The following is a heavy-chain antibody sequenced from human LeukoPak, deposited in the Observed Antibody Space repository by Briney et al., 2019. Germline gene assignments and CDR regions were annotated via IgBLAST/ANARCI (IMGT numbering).Heavy chain of an antibody. J-gene: IGHJ5*02. D-gene: IGHD2-2*01. CDR1: GGSFSGYY. Sequence: SETLSLTCAVYGGSFSGYYWSWIRQPPGKGLEGIGGINHSGSTNYNPSLKSRVTISVDTSKNQFSLKLSSVTAADTAAYYCARGSLMIPAAGGRYRTFVPGGQRTLVTVSS. V-gene: IGHV4-34*01. CDR2: INHSGST. CDR3: ARGSLMIPAAGGRYRTFVP.